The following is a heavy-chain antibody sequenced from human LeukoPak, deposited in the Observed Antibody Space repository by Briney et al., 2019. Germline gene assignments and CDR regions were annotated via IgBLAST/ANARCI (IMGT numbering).Heavy chain of an antibody. CDR1: GGSISTSNYY. CDR2: IFYSGST. V-gene: IGHV4-39*07. D-gene: IGHD5-12*01. CDR3: ARDRYSGYEDY. Sequence: PSETLSLTCTVSGGSISTSNYYWGWIRQPPGKGLEWIGNIFYSGSTYYNPSLKSRVTISVDTSKNQFSLKLSSVTAADTAVYYCARDRYSGYEDYWGQGTLVTVSS. J-gene: IGHJ4*02.